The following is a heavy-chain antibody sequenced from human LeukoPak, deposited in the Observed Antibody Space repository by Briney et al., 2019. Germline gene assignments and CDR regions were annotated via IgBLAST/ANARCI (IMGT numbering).Heavy chain of an antibody. CDR1: GFTFSSYA. V-gene: IGHV3-23*01. J-gene: IGHJ6*03. CDR3: ARDYSSSYYMDV. CDR2: ISGSGGST. D-gene: IGHD6-13*01. Sequence: GGSLRLSCAASGFTFSSYAMSWVRQAPGKGLEWVSAISGSGGSTYYADSVKGRFTISRDNSKNTLYLQMNSLRVEDTAVYYCARDYSSSYYMDVWGKGTTVTVSS.